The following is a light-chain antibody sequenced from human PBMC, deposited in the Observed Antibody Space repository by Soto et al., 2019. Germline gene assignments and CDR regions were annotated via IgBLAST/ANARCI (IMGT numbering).Light chain of an antibody. Sequence: DIQLTQSPSTLSASVGDRVTISCRASQSISSSLAWYQQKPGKAPKLLIYKASSLERRVPSRFSGSGSGTEFTLTISSLQPDDFATYYCQHYNSYYTFGQGTKVDIK. V-gene: IGKV1-5*03. CDR1: QSISSS. CDR2: KAS. CDR3: QHYNSYYT. J-gene: IGKJ2*01.